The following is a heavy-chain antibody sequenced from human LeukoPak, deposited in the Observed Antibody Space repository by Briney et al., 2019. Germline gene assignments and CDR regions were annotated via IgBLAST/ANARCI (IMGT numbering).Heavy chain of an antibody. CDR2: INTDGSST. V-gene: IGHV3-74*01. CDR1: GFTFSSYW. J-gene: IGHJ3*02. D-gene: IGHD2-21*01. CDR3: ASASILWWSNDAFDI. Sequence: PGGSLRLSCAASGFTFSSYWMHWVRQAPGKGLVWVSRINTDGSSTSYADSVKGRFTISRDNSKNTLYLQMNSLRAEDTAVYYCASASILWWSNDAFDIWGQGTMVTVSS.